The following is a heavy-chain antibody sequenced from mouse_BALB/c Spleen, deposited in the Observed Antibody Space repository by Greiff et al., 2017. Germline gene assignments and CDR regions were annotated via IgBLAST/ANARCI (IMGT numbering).Heavy chain of an antibody. Sequence: VQLVKSGPGLVAPSQSLSITCTVSGFSLTSYGVHWVRQPPGKGLEWLGVIWAGGSTNYNSALMSRLSISKDNSKSQVFLKMNSLQTDDTAMYYCAREDYGNGWFAYWGQGTLVTVSA. CDR1: GFSLTSYG. D-gene: IGHD2-1*01. J-gene: IGHJ3*01. CDR3: AREDYGNGWFAY. CDR2: IWAGGST. V-gene: IGHV2-9*02.